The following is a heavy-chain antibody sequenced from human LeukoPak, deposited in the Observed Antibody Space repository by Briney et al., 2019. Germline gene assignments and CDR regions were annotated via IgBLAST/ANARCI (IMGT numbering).Heavy chain of an antibody. D-gene: IGHD3-22*01. Sequence: ASVKVSCKASGYTFTGYYMHWVRQAPGQGLEWMGWINPNSDGTNYAQKFQGRVTMTRDTSISTAYMELSRLRSDDTAVYYCARALMIVVVITPPLGYWGQGTPVTVSS. CDR3: ARALMIVVVITPPLGY. CDR2: INPNSDGT. CDR1: GYTFTGYY. V-gene: IGHV1-2*02. J-gene: IGHJ4*02.